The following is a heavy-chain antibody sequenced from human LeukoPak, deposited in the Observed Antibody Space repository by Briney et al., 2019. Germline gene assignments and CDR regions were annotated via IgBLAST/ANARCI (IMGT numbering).Heavy chain of an antibody. CDR2: IYPRDSTT. CDR3: ARRSYCGGDCYSDY. Sequence: GESLKISCQGSGYDSGVSFTSHSIAWVRQMPGKGLEWMGIIYPRDSTTLYSPSFQGQVTISADTSIHTAYLQWSSLKASDTAMYYCARRSYCGGDCYSDYWGQGTLVTVSS. CDR1: GYDSGVSFTSHS. D-gene: IGHD2-21*02. J-gene: IGHJ4*02. V-gene: IGHV5-51*01.